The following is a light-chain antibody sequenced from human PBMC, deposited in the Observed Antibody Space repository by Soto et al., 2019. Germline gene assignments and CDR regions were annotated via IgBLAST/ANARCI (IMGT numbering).Light chain of an antibody. CDR1: QSISTY. CDR3: QQRFINPPLT. Sequence: DIQMTQSPSSLSASIGDRITITCRASQSISTYLNWYQQKPGKAPNLLIYGASTLQSGVQSRFSGRGSATDFTLNISSLQPEDFATYDCQQRFINPPLTFGGGTKVDIK. V-gene: IGKV1-39*01. CDR2: GAS. J-gene: IGKJ4*01.